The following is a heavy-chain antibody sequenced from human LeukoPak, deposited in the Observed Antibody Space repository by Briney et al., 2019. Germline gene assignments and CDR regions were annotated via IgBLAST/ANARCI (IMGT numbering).Heavy chain of an antibody. V-gene: IGHV3-7*01. J-gene: IGHJ4*02. D-gene: IGHD2-15*01. CDR2: IKQDGSEK. CDR1: GFTFSSYW. CDR3: ARASVLGYCSGGSCSHLDY. Sequence: PGGSLRLSCAASGFTFSSYWMSWVRQAPGKGLEWVANIKQDGSEKYYVDSVKGRFTISRDNAKNSLYLQMNSLRAEDTAVYYCARASVLGYCSGGSCSHLDYWGQGTLVTVSS.